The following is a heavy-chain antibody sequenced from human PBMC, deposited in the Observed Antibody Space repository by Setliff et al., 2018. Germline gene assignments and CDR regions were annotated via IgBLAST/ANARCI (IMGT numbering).Heavy chain of an antibody. J-gene: IGHJ2*01. Sequence: KSSETLSLTCAVSDFSVSSNYYWGWIRQPPGKGLEWIANVYYSESTYYSPSLKSRVTMSVDTSKNQFSLNLYSVTAADTAVYYCARTSSGRYFDLWGRGTLVTVSS. V-gene: IGHV4-38-2*01. CDR3: ARTSSGRYFDL. CDR2: VYYSEST. CDR1: DFSVSSNYY.